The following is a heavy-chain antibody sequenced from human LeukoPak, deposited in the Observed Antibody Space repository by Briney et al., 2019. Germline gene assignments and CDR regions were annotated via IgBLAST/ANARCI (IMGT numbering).Heavy chain of an antibody. CDR1: GGSFSGYY. CDR2: INHSGST. D-gene: IGHD1-26*01. Sequence: SETLSLTCAVYGGSFSGYYWSWVRQPPGKGLEWIGEINHSGSTNYNPSLNSRVTISVDTSKNQFSLKPSSVTAADTAVYYCARAVSGRKIDYWGQGTLVTVSS. CDR3: ARAVSGRKIDY. J-gene: IGHJ4*02. V-gene: IGHV4-34*01.